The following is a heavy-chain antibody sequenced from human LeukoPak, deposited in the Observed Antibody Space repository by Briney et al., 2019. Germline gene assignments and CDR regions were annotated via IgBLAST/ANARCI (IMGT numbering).Heavy chain of an antibody. Sequence: PSETLSLTCTVSGYSISSGYYWGWIRQPPGKGLEWIGSIYHSGSTYYNPSLKSRVTISVDTSKNQFSLKLSSVTAADTAVYYCAREGSGSLDYWGQGTLVTVSS. V-gene: IGHV4-38-2*02. D-gene: IGHD1-26*01. CDR2: IYHSGST. CDR3: AREGSGSLDY. CDR1: GYSISSGYY. J-gene: IGHJ4*02.